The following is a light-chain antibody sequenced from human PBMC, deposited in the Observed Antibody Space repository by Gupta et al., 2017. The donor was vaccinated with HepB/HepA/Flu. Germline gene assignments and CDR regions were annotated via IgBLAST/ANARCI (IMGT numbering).Light chain of an antibody. CDR1: QSLGDS. CDR2: GAS. V-gene: IGKV3-15*01. J-gene: IGKJ4*01. Sequence: EIVMTPSPSTMSVSPGEIATLSCRASQSLGDSLGWYQQKPGQAPRLLIYGASTRATGIPARFSGSGYGTEFTLTISIRHSEDFAVYYCQQDKNWPVTFGRGTKVESK. CDR3: QQDKNWPVT.